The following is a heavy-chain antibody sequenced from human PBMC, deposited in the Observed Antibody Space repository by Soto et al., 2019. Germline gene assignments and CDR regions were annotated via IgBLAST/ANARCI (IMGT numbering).Heavy chain of an antibody. CDR1: GGSISSGGYL. D-gene: IGHD2-15*01. V-gene: IGHV4-31*03. CDR3: AGDRRLRASFSWFDP. J-gene: IGHJ5*02. Sequence: QVQLQESGPGLVKPSQTLSLTCTVTGGSISSGGYLWSWLRQHPGKGLEWLGYIYQSGRAFYNPSLRSRAVISVDTSKHRFSLRLNSVTAADTAVYYCAGDRRLRASFSWFDPWGPGTQVTVSS. CDR2: IYQSGRA.